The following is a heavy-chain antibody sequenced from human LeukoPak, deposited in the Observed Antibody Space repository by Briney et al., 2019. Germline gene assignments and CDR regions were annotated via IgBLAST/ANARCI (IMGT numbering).Heavy chain of an antibody. Sequence: ASVKVSCKASGGTFSSYAISWVRQAPGQGLEWLGVNIPIFGTTNYAQKFQDRVTITADKSTSTAYMELSSLRSEDTAVYYCARVVGLTGYSSSWYSGYYYYMDVWGKGTTVTVSS. CDR1: GGTFSSYA. V-gene: IGHV1-69*06. CDR2: NIPIFGTT. J-gene: IGHJ6*03. CDR3: ARVVGLTGYSSSWYSGYYYYMDV. D-gene: IGHD6-13*01.